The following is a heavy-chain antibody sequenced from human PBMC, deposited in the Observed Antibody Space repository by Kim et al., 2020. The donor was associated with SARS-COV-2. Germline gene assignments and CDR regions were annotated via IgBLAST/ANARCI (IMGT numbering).Heavy chain of an antibody. CDR3: ARDGSDFCSGYESPRLHLYAYYDMDV. V-gene: IGHV3-48*03. J-gene: IGHJ6*03. D-gene: IGHD3-3*01. Sequence: GGSLRLSCAASGFTFSSYEMNWVRQAPGKGLEWVSYISSSGSTIYYADSVKGRFTISRDNAKNSLYMQMNSLRAEDTAVYYCARDGSDFCSGYESPRLHLYAYYDMDVWVKGTTVTVSS. CDR2: ISSSGSTI. CDR1: GFTFSSYE.